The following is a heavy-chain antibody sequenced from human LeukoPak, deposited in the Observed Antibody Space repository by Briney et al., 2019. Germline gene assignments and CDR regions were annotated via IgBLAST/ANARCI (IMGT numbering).Heavy chain of an antibody. CDR3: AKDLQRITIFGVVGD. Sequence: GGSLRLSCAASGFTFSSYAMSWVRQAPGKGLEWVSAISGSGGSTYYADSVKGRFTISRDNSKNTLYLQMNSLRAEDTAVYYCAKDLQRITIFGVVGDWGQGTLVTVSS. CDR2: ISGSGGST. D-gene: IGHD3-3*01. CDR1: GFTFSSYA. J-gene: IGHJ4*02. V-gene: IGHV3-23*01.